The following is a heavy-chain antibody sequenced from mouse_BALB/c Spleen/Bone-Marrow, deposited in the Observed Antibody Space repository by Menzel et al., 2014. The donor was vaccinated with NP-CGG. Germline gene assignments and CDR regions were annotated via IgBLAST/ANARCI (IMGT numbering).Heavy chain of an antibody. J-gene: IGHJ1*01. CDR1: GYTFXSYT. CDR2: INPSSGYT. D-gene: IGHD2-1*01. V-gene: IGHV1-4*02. Sequence: VQLQQSAAELARPGASVKMSCKASGYTFXSYTMHWVKQRPGQGLEWTGYINPSSGYTEYNQKFKDKTTLTADKSSSTAYMQLSSLTSEDSAVYDCARNHWYFDVWGAGTTVTVSS. CDR3: ARNHWYFDV.